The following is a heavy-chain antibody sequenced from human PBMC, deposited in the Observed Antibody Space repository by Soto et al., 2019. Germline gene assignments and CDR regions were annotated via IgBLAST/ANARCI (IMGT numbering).Heavy chain of an antibody. D-gene: IGHD3-10*01. Sequence: GGSLRLSCAASGFTFSSYSMNWVRQAPGKGLEWVSYISSSSNTIYYADSVKGRFTISRDNAKNSLYLQMNSLRAEDTAVYYCARGRNDYYSSGSYSVYWGQGTLVTVSS. CDR2: ISSSSNTI. CDR3: ARGRNDYYSSGSYSVY. CDR1: GFTFSSYS. V-gene: IGHV3-48*01. J-gene: IGHJ4*02.